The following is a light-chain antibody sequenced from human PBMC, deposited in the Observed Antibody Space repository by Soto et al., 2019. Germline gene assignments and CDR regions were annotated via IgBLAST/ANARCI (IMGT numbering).Light chain of an antibody. CDR3: LQNYNYPHT. CDR2: AAS. Sequence: AIQMTQSPSSLSASVGDRVNITYRASQDIRNDLGWYQQKPGKAPNLLIFAASRLQVGVPSRFSGSGSGTDFTLTISSLQPEDFATYFCLQNYNYPHTFGPGTKVDI. J-gene: IGKJ3*01. CDR1: QDIRND. V-gene: IGKV1-6*01.